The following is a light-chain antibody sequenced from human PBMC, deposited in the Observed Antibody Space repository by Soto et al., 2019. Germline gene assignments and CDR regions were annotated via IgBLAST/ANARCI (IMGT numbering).Light chain of an antibody. CDR3: ASWDAGLSGFV. J-gene: IGLJ2*01. CDR2: SNN. V-gene: IGLV1-47*02. CDR1: SSNIGSNY. Sequence: QSVLTQPPSASGTPGQRVTISCSGTSSNIGSNYVYWYQQHPGTTPNLLIYSNNQRPSGGLDRFSGSKSGTSASLAIIGLLHEDEADYYCASWDAGLSGFVFGGGTKLTVL.